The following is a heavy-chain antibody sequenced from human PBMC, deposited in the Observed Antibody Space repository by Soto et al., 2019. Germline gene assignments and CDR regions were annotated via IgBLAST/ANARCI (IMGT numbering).Heavy chain of an antibody. V-gene: IGHV4-39*01. J-gene: IGHJ4*02. CDR2: IYYSGST. D-gene: IGHD3-10*01. Sequence: PSETLSLTCTVSGGSISSSSYYWGWIRQPPGKGLEWIGSIYYSGSTYYNPSLKSRVTISVDTSKNQFSLKLSSVTAADTAVYYCARSRARAYYYGSGNYFDYWGQGTLVTVS. CDR3: ARSRARAYYYGSGNYFDY. CDR1: GGSISSSSYY.